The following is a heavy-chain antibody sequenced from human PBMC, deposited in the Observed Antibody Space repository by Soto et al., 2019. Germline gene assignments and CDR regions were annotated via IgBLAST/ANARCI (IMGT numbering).Heavy chain of an antibody. CDR3: AKTSVSSYDFCSESYYYYGMDV. J-gene: IGHJ6*02. D-gene: IGHD3-3*01. CDR2: ISGSGGST. CDR1: GFTFSSYA. V-gene: IGHV3-23*01. Sequence: EVQLLESGGGLVQPGGSLRLSCAASGFTFSSYAMSWVRQAPGKGLEWVSAISGSGGSTYYADSVKGRFTISRDNSKNALNLQTNSLRAEDTAVYYCAKTSVSSYDFCSESYYYYGMDVWGQGTTVTVSS.